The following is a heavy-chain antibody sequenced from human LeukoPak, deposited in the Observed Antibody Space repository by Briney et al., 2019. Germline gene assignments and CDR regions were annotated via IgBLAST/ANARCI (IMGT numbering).Heavy chain of an antibody. CDR3: AKERLGNTKWFDP. CDR2: ISGSGDTT. V-gene: IGHV3-23*01. CDR1: GFTFSSYA. J-gene: IGHJ5*02. Sequence: PGGSLRLSCAASGFTFSSYAMSWVRQAPGKGLQWVSSISGSGDTTYYADSVKGRFTISRDNSKNTLYLQMNSLGADDAAIYYCAKERLGNTKWFDPWGQGTLVTVSS. D-gene: IGHD7-27*01.